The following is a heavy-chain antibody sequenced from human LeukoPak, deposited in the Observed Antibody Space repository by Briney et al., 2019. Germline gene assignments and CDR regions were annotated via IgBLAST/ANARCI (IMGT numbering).Heavy chain of an antibody. J-gene: IGHJ4*02. CDR2: IGTYNGNT. Sequence: ASVKVSCKASGYTFRNYGITWVRQAPGQGLEWMGWIGTYNGNTDYAQKFQGRVIMTADTSTTTAHMEPRSLRSDDTAVYYCARGRLKRVPFTKVAGALDHWGQGTRVTVSS. CDR3: ARGRLKRVPFTKVAGALDH. CDR1: GYTFRNYG. V-gene: IGHV1-18*01. D-gene: IGHD6-19*01.